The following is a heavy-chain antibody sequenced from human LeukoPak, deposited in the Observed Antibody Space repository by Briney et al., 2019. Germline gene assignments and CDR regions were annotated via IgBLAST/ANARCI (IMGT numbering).Heavy chain of an antibody. CDR2: FTKGGETI. J-gene: IGHJ4*02. D-gene: IGHD3-22*01. CDR3: AKALFYDGSGSSHRTFDY. CDR1: GLTFGNYA. Sequence: GGSLRFSGAASGLTFGNYALSWFRKPPGKGLNWFSPFTKGGETIFYADSVKGRFTISRHNSENTLYLQMNSLRAEDTALYYCAKALFYDGSGSSHRTFDYWGQGSLVTVSS. V-gene: IGHV3-23*01.